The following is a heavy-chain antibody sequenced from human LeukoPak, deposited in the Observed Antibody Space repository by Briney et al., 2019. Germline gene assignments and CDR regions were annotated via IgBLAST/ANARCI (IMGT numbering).Heavy chain of an antibody. CDR3: ARAARQYYFDY. CDR2: IYYSGST. D-gene: IGHD6-6*01. CDR1: GGSISSSSYY. J-gene: IGHJ4*02. Sequence: PSETLSLTCTVSGGSISSSSYYWGWIRQPPGKGLEWIGSIYYSGSTYYNPSLKSRVTISVDTSKNQFSLKLSSVTAADTAVYYCARAARQYYFDYWGQGTLVTVSS. V-gene: IGHV4-39*01.